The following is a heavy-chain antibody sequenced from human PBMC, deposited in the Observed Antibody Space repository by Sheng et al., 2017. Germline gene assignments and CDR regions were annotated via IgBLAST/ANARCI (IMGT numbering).Heavy chain of an antibody. J-gene: IGHJ3*01. CDR3: AKDLTRGTDAFDV. CDR2: ISISGGTT. V-gene: IGHV3-23*01. Sequence: EVQILESGGGLVQPGGSLRLSCAASGFTFSSYTMSWVRQAPGKGLECVSTISISGGTTYYADSVKGRFTISRDNSKNTLYLQMNSLGAEDTAIYYCAKDLTRGTDAFDVWGQGTTVTVSS. CDR1: GFTFSSYT. D-gene: IGHD2-8*02.